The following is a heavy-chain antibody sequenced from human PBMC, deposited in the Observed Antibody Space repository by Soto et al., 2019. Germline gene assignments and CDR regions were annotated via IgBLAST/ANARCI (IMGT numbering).Heavy chain of an antibody. D-gene: IGHD2-8*02. CDR2: ISPGSRYP. CDR1: GFTFSDYY. Sequence: QVQLVESGGGLVTPGGSLRLSCASSGFTFSDYYMSWIRQAPGKGLEWLSYISPGSRYPAYADSVKGRFTISRDNARSSLSLQMNSLTVDDTAIYYCVRGGGVGLFDPWGQGSMVTVSS. V-gene: IGHV3-11*06. J-gene: IGHJ5*02. CDR3: VRGGGVGLFDP.